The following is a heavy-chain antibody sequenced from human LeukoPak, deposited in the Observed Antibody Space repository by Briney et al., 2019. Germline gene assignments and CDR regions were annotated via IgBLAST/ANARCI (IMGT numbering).Heavy chain of an antibody. CDR3: ARDGRDFPFDY. CDR1: GISFSRYW. CDR2: INSDGSST. J-gene: IGHJ4*02. V-gene: IGHV3-74*01. Sequence: PGGSLRLSCAASGISFSRYWMHWVRQAPGKGLVWVSRINSDGSSTSYADSVKGRFTISRDNAKNTLYLQMNSLRAEDTAVYYCARDGRDFPFDYWGQGTLVTVSS. D-gene: IGHD1-26*01.